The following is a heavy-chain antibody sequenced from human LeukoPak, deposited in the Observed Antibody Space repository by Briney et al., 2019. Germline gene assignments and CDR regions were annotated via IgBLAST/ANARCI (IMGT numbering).Heavy chain of an antibody. J-gene: IGHJ4*02. D-gene: IGHD6-13*01. V-gene: IGHV1-46*01. CDR2: INPSGGST. Sequence: ASVKVSCKACGYTFTSYYMHWVRQAPGQGLESMGIINPSGGSTSYALKFQGRVTMTRDTSASTVYMELSSLRSEDTAVYYCARGGSSSRFDYWGQGTLVTVSS. CDR3: ARGGSSSRFDY. CDR1: GYTFTSYY.